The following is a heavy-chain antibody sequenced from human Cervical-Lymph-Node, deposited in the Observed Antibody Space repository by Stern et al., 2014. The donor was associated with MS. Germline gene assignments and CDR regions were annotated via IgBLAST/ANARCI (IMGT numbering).Heavy chain of an antibody. Sequence: VQLVESGGGVVQPGRSLRLSCAASGFTFSSYAMHWVRQAPGKGLEWVAVISYDGSNKYYADSVKGRFTISRDNSKNTLYLQMNSLRAEDTAVYYCARDTSARIVGAYPSGAFDIWGQGTMVTVSS. J-gene: IGHJ3*02. V-gene: IGHV3-30-3*01. CDR2: ISYDGSNK. D-gene: IGHD1-26*01. CDR3: ARDTSARIVGAYPSGAFDI. CDR1: GFTFSSYA.